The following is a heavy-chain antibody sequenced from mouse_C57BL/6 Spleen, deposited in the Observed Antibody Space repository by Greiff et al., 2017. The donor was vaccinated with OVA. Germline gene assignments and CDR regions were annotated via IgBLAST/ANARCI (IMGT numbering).Heavy chain of an antibody. V-gene: IGHV1-53*01. CDR1: GYTFTSYW. CDR3: ARSLYYGSSYAAMDY. J-gene: IGHJ4*01. Sequence: QVQLQQPGTDLVKPGASVKLSCKASGYTFTSYWMHWVKPRPGQGLEWIGNINPSNGGTNYNQKFKGKSTLTVDKSSSTAYMQLSSLTSEDSAVYYCARSLYYGSSYAAMDYWGQGTSVTVSS. D-gene: IGHD1-1*01. CDR2: INPSNGGT.